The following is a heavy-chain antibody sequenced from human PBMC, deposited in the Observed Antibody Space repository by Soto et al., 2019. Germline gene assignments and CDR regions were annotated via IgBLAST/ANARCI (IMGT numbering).Heavy chain of an antibody. V-gene: IGHV1-2*02. CDR3: ARGASWRYNWFDP. J-gene: IGHJ5*02. CDR2: INPSTGGT. CDR1: GYTFSGFY. Sequence: QVQLVQSGAEVKKPGASVKVSCKASGYTFSGFYVHWVRQAPGQGLEWMGWINPSTGGTVYAQTFQGRVTMTSDTSISTADMELSRLTSDDTAVFYCARGASWRYNWFDPWGQGTMVTVSS. D-gene: IGHD2-2*01.